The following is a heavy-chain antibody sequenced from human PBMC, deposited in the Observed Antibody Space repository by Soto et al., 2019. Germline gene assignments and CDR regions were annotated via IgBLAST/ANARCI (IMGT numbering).Heavy chain of an antibody. D-gene: IGHD3-10*01. CDR3: AKDDVSMVRGILDY. V-gene: IGHV3-23*01. CDR2: ISGGGETT. Sequence: PGGSLRLSCAASGFTFSAYAMTWVRQAPGKGLEWVSSISGGGETTYYTDSVKGRFTISRDNSRNTVYLQMNDLGAEDTAVYYCAKDDVSMVRGILDYWGQGTLVTVSS. J-gene: IGHJ4*02. CDR1: GFTFSAYA.